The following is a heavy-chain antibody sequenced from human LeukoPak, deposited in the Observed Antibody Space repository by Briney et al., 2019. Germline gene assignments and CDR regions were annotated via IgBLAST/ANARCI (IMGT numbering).Heavy chain of an antibody. D-gene: IGHD3-10*01. J-gene: IGHJ6*02. CDR2: INPNSGGT. Sequence: ASGKVSCKASGYTFTGYYMHWVRQAPGQGLEWMGWINPNSGGTNYAQKFQGRVTMTRDTSISTAYMELSRLRSDDTAVYYCARGGRYYGSGSSYYYYGMDVWGQGTTVTVSS. CDR3: ARGGRYYGSGSSYYYYGMDV. V-gene: IGHV1-2*02. CDR1: GYTFTGYY.